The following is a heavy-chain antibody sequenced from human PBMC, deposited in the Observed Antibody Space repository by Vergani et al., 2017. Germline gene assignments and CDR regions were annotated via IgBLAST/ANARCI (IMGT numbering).Heavy chain of an antibody. CDR2: ISYDGSNK. CDR1: GFTFSNYA. D-gene: IGHD6-13*01. Sequence: QVQLVESGGGVVQPGRSLRLSCAASGFTFSNYAMHWVRQAPGKGLECVAIISYDGSNKYYVDSVKGRFTISRDNSKNTLYLQMNSLRAEDTAVYYCARDPGQYSSSQNYYYYMDVWGKGTTVTVS. CDR3: ARDPGQYSSSQNYYYYMDV. J-gene: IGHJ6*03. V-gene: IGHV3-30-3*01.